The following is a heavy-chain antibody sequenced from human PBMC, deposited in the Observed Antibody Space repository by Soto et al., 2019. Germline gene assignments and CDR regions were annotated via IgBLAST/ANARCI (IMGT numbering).Heavy chain of an antibody. CDR3: AREDYCGSGSYCYYYGMDG. Sequence: PGGSLRLSCAASGFTFSSYWMSWVRQAPGKGLEWVANIKQDGSEKYYVDSVKGRFTISRDNAKNSLYLQMNSLRAEDTAVYYCAREDYCGSGSYCYYYGMDGWGQETTVSVCS. D-gene: IGHD3-10*01. CDR2: IKQDGSEK. V-gene: IGHV3-7*03. J-gene: IGHJ6*01. CDR1: GFTFSSYW.